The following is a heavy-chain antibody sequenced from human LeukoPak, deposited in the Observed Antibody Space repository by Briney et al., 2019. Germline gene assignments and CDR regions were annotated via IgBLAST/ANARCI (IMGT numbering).Heavy chain of an antibody. Sequence: GGSLRLSCAASEFTFSSYAMSWVRRAPRKGLEWVSSISGSGGSTKYADSVKGRFTISRDNSKNTLFLQMNSLRAEDTAVYYCAKTLTDYTTSWYPVGDWGQGTPVTVSS. CDR1: EFTFSSYA. V-gene: IGHV3-23*01. D-gene: IGHD6-13*01. CDR2: ISGSGGST. J-gene: IGHJ4*02. CDR3: AKTLTDYTTSWYPVGD.